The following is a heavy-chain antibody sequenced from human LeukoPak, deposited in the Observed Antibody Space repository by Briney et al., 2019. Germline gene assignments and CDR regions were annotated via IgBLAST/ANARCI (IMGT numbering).Heavy chain of an antibody. Sequence: PSETLSLTCAVSGGSISSGGYSWSWIRQPPGKGLEWIGYIYHSGSTYYNPSLKSRVTISVDRSKNQFSLKLSSVTAADTAVYYCARAPRRRITNGYYYYGMDVWGQGTTVTVSS. CDR2: IYHSGST. V-gene: IGHV4-30-2*01. J-gene: IGHJ6*02. CDR1: GGSISSGGYS. D-gene: IGHD3-3*01. CDR3: ARAPRRRITNGYYYYGMDV.